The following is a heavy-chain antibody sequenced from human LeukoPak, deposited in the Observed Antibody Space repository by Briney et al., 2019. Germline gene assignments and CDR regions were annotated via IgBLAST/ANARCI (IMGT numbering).Heavy chain of an antibody. CDR2: ISSSSSYI. Sequence: GGSLSLSCAASGFTFSSYSMNWVRQAPGKGLEWVSSISSSSSYIYYSDSVKGRFTISRDNAKNSLYLQMNRLTAEDTAVYYCATRIHSGWYYFDYWGEGTLVTVSS. J-gene: IGHJ4*02. CDR3: ATRIHSGWYYFDY. V-gene: IGHV3-21*01. D-gene: IGHD6-19*01. CDR1: GFTFSSYS.